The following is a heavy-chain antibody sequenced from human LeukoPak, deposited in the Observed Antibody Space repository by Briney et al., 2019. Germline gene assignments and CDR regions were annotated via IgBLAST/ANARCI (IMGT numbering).Heavy chain of an antibody. V-gene: IGHV1-69*06. J-gene: IGHJ6*03. CDR3: ARESRGYDILTYYYFYMDV. CDR2: IIPIFGTA. D-gene: IGHD3-9*01. CDR1: GGTFSSYA. Sequence: ASVKVSCKASGGTFSSYAISWVRQAPGQGLEWMGGIIPIFGTANYAQKFQGRVTITADKSTSTAYMELSSLRSEDTAVYYCARESRGYDILTYYYFYMDVWGKGTTVTISS.